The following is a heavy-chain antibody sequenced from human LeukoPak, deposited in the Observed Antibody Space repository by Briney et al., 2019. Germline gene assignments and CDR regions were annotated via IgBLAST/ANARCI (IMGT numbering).Heavy chain of an antibody. CDR2: ISGSGHNT. V-gene: IGHV3-23*01. J-gene: IGHJ5*02. D-gene: IGHD6-13*01. Sequence: GGSLRISCEASGFIFTNYAMSWVRQAPGKGLEWVSGISGSGHNTDYADSVKGRFTISRDNSKNTLYLQMNSLRDEDTAVYYCVKDRQQLVGGYWFDPWGQGTLVTVSS. CDR1: GFIFTNYA. CDR3: VKDRQQLVGGYWFDP.